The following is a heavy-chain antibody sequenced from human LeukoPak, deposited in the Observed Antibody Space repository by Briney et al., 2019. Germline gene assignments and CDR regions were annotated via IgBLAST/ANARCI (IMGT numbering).Heavy chain of an antibody. J-gene: IGHJ4*02. Sequence: SETLSLTCAVSGGSISSSNWWSWVRQPPGKGLEWIGEIYHNGSTNYDPSLKSRVTISVDKSKNQFSLKLSSVTAADTAVYYCARDVRIAVAGTESYFDYWGQGALVTVSS. CDR3: ARDVRIAVAGTESYFDY. D-gene: IGHD6-19*01. V-gene: IGHV4-4*02. CDR2: IYHNGST. CDR1: GGSISSSNW.